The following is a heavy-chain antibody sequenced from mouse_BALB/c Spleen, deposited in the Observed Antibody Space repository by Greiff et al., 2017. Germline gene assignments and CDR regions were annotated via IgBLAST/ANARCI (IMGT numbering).Heavy chain of an antibody. CDR3: ANLLRDY. CDR1: GYSFTSYW. Sequence: VQLQQSGPQLVRPGASVKISCKASGYSFTSYWMHWVKQRPGQGLEWIGMIDPSDSETRLNQKFKDKATLTVDKSSSTAYMQLSSQTSEDSAVYYCANLLRDYWGQGTTLTVSS. J-gene: IGHJ2*01. V-gene: IGHV1S126*01. CDR2: IDPSDSET. D-gene: IGHD2-1*01.